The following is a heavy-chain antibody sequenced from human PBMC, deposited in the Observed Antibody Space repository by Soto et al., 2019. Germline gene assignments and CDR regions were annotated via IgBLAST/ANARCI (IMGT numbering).Heavy chain of an antibody. Sequence: EVQLVESGGGLVQPGGSLRLSCAASGFTVSSNFMSWVRQAPGKGLEWVSVIYTSGSTYSADSVKDRFTISRDNSKNTLYLQMNSLRTEDTAMYYCARDDTYSGYDLDHWGQGTLVTVSP. J-gene: IGHJ4*02. CDR3: ARDDTYSGYDLDH. CDR1: GFTVSSNF. CDR2: IYTSGST. D-gene: IGHD5-12*01. V-gene: IGHV3-66*01.